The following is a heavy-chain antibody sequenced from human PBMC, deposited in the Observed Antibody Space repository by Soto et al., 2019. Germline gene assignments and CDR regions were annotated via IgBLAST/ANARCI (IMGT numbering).Heavy chain of an antibody. CDR2: MNPNSGNT. J-gene: IGHJ6*02. Sequence: QVQLVQSGAEVKKPGASVKVSCKASGYTFTSYDINWVRQATGQGLEWMGWMNPNSGNTGYAQKFQGRVTMTRNTSITTGYMEVSSLRSDDTAVYYCARGGYNWNYRGGGYGMDVWGQGTTVTVSS. CDR1: GYTFTSYD. D-gene: IGHD1-7*01. V-gene: IGHV1-8*01. CDR3: ARGGYNWNYRGGGYGMDV.